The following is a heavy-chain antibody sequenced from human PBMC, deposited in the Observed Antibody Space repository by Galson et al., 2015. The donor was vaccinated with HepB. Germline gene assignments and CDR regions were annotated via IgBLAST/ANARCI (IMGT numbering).Heavy chain of an antibody. CDR1: GFTFSSYG. CDR3: ARERRWGNWYFDY. V-gene: IGHV3-30*03. Sequence: SLRLSCAASGFTFSSYGMHWVRQAPGKGLEWVAVISYDGSNKYYADSVKGRFTISRDNSKNTFYLQMNSLRTEDTAVYYCARERRWGNWYFDYCGRGTLVPVSS. J-gene: IGHJ2*01. D-gene: IGHD3-16*01. CDR2: ISYDGSNK.